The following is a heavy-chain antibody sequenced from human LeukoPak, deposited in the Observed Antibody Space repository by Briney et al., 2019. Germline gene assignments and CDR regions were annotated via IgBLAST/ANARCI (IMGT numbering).Heavy chain of an antibody. CDR3: ATLVRSGSYYWRWFDP. D-gene: IGHD1-26*01. V-gene: IGHV4-39*07. CDR2: IYYSGST. CDR1: GGSISSSSYY. J-gene: IGHJ5*02. Sequence: PSETLSLTCTVSGGSISSSSYYWGWIRQPPGKGLEWIGSIYYSGSTYYNPSLKSRVTISVDTSKNQFSLKLTSVTAADTAVFYCATLVRSGSYYWRWFDPWGQGTLVTVSS.